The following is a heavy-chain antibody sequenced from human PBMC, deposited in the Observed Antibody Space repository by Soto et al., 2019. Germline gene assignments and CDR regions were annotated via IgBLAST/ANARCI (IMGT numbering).Heavy chain of an antibody. D-gene: IGHD2-15*01. CDR3: ARPSPRYCSGGSCLEFPDAFDI. Sequence: PSETLSLTCVVSGGSLGSDYWSWIRQPPGKGLEWIGYIYYSGSTNYNPSLKSRVTISVDTSKNQFSLKLSSVTAADTAVYYCARPSPRYCSGGSCLEFPDAFDIWGQGTMVT. V-gene: IGHV4-59*08. J-gene: IGHJ3*02. CDR2: IYYSGST. CDR1: GGSLGSDY.